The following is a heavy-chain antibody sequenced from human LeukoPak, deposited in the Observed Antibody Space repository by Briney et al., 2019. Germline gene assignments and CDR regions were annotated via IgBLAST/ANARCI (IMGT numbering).Heavy chain of an antibody. J-gene: IGHJ3*02. Sequence: SQTLSLTCAISGDSVSSNSAAWNWIRQSPSRGLEWLGRTYYRSKWYNDYAVSVKSRITINPDTSKNQFSLQLNSVTPEDTAVYYCARDSIKLGGDEGVAFDIWGQGTMVTVPS. CDR1: GDSVSSNSAA. D-gene: IGHD7-27*01. CDR3: ARDSIKLGGDEGVAFDI. V-gene: IGHV6-1*01. CDR2: TYYRSKWYN.